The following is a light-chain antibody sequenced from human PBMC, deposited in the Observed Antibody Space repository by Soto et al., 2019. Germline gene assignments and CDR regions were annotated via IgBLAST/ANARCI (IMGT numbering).Light chain of an antibody. CDR3: NSWTSSSTYI. Sequence: HSALTQPASGYWPPGQSITVSCTGPSSDIGGYNYVTLHQQHQGKLPKLIIYEVSNRPSGVAHRFSGSKSGNTASLTISGLQAEDEADYYSNSWTSSSTYICGTGPTVTVL. J-gene: IGLJ1*01. CDR2: EVS. CDR1: SSDIGGYNY. V-gene: IGLV2-14*01.